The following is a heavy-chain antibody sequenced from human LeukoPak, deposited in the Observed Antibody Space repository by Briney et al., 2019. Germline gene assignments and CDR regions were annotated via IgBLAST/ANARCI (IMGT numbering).Heavy chain of an antibody. V-gene: IGHV1-2*02. Sequence: ASVKVSFKASGFTFTGYYFHWVRQAPGQGLEWMGWVNPNTGGTNYAQMFQGRVTMTRDTSISTAYMELSRLTSDDTAVYYCARDSYGGNWSLGFWGQGTLVTVSS. CDR2: VNPNTGGT. CDR1: GFTFTGYY. J-gene: IGHJ4*02. D-gene: IGHD4-23*01. CDR3: ARDSYGGNWSLGF.